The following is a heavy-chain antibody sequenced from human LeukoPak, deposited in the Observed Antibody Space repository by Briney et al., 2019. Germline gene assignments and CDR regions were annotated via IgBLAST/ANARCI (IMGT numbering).Heavy chain of an antibody. D-gene: IGHD3-22*01. V-gene: IGHV3-30*02. CDR1: GFTFSSYG. CDR2: IRYDGSNK. Sequence: GGSLRLSCAASGFTFSSYGMHWVRQAPGKGLEWVAFIRYDGSNKYYADSVKGRFTISRDNSKNTLYLQMNGLRAEDTAVYYCAKDFLHNYYDSSGYLDYWGQGTLVTVSS. CDR3: AKDFLHNYYDSSGYLDY. J-gene: IGHJ4*02.